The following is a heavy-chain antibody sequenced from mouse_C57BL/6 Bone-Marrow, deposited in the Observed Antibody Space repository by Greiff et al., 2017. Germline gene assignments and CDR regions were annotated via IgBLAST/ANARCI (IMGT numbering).Heavy chain of an antibody. CDR1: GYTFTSYG. CDR2: IYPRSGNT. CDR3: ARTGGNQDRCFDV. V-gene: IGHV1-81*01. D-gene: IGHD1-1*02. Sequence: QVHVKQSGAELARPGASVKLSCKASGYTFTSYGISWVKQRTGQGLEWIGEIYPRSGNTYYNEKFKGKATLTADKSSSTAYMELRSLTSADSAVYFCARTGGNQDRCFDVWGTGTTVTVSS. J-gene: IGHJ1*03.